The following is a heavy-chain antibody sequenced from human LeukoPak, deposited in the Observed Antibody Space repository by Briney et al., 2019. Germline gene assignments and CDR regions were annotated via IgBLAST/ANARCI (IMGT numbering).Heavy chain of an antibody. Sequence: SETLSLTCAVSGGSISSGGYSWSWIRQPPGKGLEWIGYIYQNGNTYYNPSLKSRVTISVDRSKNLFSLNLSSVTAADTAVYYCGRGGIAAAASGIDYWGQGTLVAVSS. V-gene: IGHV4-30-2*01. CDR3: GRGGIAAAASGIDY. CDR1: GGSISSGGYS. J-gene: IGHJ4*02. D-gene: IGHD6-13*01. CDR2: IYQNGNT.